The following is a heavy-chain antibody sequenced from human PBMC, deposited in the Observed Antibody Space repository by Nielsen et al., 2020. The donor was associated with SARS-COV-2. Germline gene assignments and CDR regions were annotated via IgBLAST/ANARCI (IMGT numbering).Heavy chain of an antibody. J-gene: IGHJ6*02. CDR1: QFTVSSND. CDR2: VGTAGDT. CDR3: VGGNYYYGMDV. D-gene: IGHD3-16*01. V-gene: IGHV3-13*01. Sequence: GESLKISCAGSQFTVSSNDMHWVRQATGKGLEWVSAVGTAGDTYYLASVKGRFTISRDIPSNSLYLQMNSVRAGDTAVYYCVGGNYYYGMDVWGQGTTVTVSS.